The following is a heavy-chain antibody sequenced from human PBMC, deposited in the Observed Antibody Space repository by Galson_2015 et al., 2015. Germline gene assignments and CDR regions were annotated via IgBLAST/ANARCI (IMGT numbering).Heavy chain of an antibody. CDR2: IYYSRST. CDR1: GVSISSSSYY. V-gene: IGHV4-39*01. CDR3: ATLHGIAVAGSYYLDY. Sequence: SETLSLTCTVSGVSISSSSYYWGWIRQPPGKGLEWIGSIYYSRSTYYNPSLKSRVTISVDTSKNQFSLKLSSVTAADTAVYYCATLHGIAVAGSYYLDYWGQGTLVTVSS. D-gene: IGHD6-19*01. J-gene: IGHJ4*02.